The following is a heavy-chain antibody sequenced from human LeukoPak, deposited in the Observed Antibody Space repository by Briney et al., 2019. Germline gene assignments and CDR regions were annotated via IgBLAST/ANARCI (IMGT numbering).Heavy chain of an antibody. D-gene: IGHD6-19*01. CDR3: AREPNFLSGWYGDRYYFDY. Sequence: PSETLSLTCTVSGGSISSYYWSWIRQPPGKGLEWIGYIYYSGSTNYNPSLKSRVTISVDTSKNQFSLQLNSVTPEDTAVYYCAREPNFLSGWYGDRYYFDYWGQGTLVTVSS. CDR1: GGSISSYY. CDR2: IYYSGST. V-gene: IGHV4-59*12. J-gene: IGHJ4*02.